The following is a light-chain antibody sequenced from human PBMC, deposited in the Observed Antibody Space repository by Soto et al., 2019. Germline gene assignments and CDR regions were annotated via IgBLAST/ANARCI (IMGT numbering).Light chain of an antibody. CDR3: GSWDNDLGVVV. CDR1: TSNIGKNY. J-gene: IGLJ2*01. Sequence: QSVLTQPPSVSAAPGQRVTISCSGSTSNIGKNYVSWYQQLPTTAPKLLIYDDDNRPSGVPDRFSGSKSDTSATLDITGLQTGDKADYYCGSWDNDLGVVVFGGGTKVTVL. CDR2: DDD. V-gene: IGLV1-51*01.